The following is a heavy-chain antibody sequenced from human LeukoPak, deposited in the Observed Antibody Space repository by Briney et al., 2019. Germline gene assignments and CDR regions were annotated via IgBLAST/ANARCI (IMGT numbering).Heavy chain of an antibody. CDR2: ISGSGGGT. CDR1: GFTFSSYA. D-gene: IGHD2-2*01. CDR3: AKNPHIVVVPAAMDY. Sequence: GGSLRLSCAASGFTFSSYAMSWVRQASGKGLECVSAISGSGGGTYYADSVKGRFTISRDNSKNTLYLQMNSLRAEDTAVYYCAKNPHIVVVPAAMDYWGQGTLVTVSS. V-gene: IGHV3-23*01. J-gene: IGHJ4*02.